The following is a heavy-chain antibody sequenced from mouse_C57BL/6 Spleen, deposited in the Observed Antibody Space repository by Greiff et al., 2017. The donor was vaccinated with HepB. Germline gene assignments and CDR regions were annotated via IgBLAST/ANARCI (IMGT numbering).Heavy chain of an antibody. CDR2: IDPENGDT. CDR1: GFNIKDDY. J-gene: IGHJ4*01. D-gene: IGHD1-1*01. V-gene: IGHV14-4*01. CDR3: TTSLYGSSYAMDY. Sequence: EVQLQQSGAELVRPGASVKLSCTASGFNIKDDYMHWVKQRPEQGLEWIGWIDPENGDTEYASKFQGKATITADTSSNTAYLQLSSLTSEDTAVYYCTTSLYGSSYAMDYWGQGTSVTVSS.